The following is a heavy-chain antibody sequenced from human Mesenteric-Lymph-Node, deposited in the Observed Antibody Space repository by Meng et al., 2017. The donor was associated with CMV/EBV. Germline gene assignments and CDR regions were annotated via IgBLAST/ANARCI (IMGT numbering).Heavy chain of an antibody. CDR2: IRYDGTDK. CDR1: GFAFSSFG. V-gene: IGHV3-30*02. CDR3: AKDTAPYCSAGSCYPDWLDP. Sequence: GESLKISCAASGFAFSSFGMHWVRQAPGKGLEWVAFIRYDGTDKYYVDSVKGRFTISRDNSKNTLFLQMNSLRVEDTAVYYCAKDTAPYCSAGSCYPDWLDPWGQGILVTVSS. D-gene: IGHD2-15*01. J-gene: IGHJ5*02.